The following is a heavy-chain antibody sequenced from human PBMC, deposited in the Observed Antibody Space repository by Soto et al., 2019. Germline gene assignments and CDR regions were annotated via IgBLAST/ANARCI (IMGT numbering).Heavy chain of an antibody. CDR3: ARAQWETTVTTIRYYYYMDV. J-gene: IGHJ6*03. D-gene: IGHD4-17*01. Sequence: ASVKVSCKASGYTFTSYDINWVRQATGQGLEWMGWMNPNSGNTGYAQKFQGRVTMTRNTSISTAYMELSSLRSEDTAVYYCARAQWETTVTTIRYYYYMDVWGKGTTVTVSS. V-gene: IGHV1-8*01. CDR2: MNPNSGNT. CDR1: GYTFTSYD.